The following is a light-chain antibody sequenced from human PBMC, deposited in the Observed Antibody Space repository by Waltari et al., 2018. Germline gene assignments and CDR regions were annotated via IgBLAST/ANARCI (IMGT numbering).Light chain of an antibody. J-gene: IGLJ1*01. CDR1: SSDVGGDTY. Sequence: QSALTQPASVSGSPGQSITISSTGTSSDVGGDTYVSWYQQHPGKAPKLMIYDASKRPSGVSNRFSGSKSGNTASLTISGLQAEDEADYYCSSFTSSTTYVFGTGTKVTVL. V-gene: IGLV2-14*01. CDR3: SSFTSSTTYV. CDR2: DAS.